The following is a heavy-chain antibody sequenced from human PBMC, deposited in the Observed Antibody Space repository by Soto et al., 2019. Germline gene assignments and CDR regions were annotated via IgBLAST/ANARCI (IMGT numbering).Heavy chain of an antibody. CDR1: GGSISSSSYY. CDR2: FYYGGSN. J-gene: IGHJ4*02. Sequence: QLQLQESGPGLVKPSETLSLTCTVSGGSISSSSYYWCWIRQPPGNGLEGIGGFYYGGSNYYNPSLKSRVTISVDTSKNQFSLKLSSVTAADTAVYYCARLEYSSSWYPFHFDYWGQGTLVTVSS. D-gene: IGHD6-13*01. CDR3: ARLEYSSSWYPFHFDY. V-gene: IGHV4-39*01.